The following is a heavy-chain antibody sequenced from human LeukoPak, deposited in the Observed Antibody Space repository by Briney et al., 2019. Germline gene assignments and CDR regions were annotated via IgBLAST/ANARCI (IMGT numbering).Heavy chain of an antibody. CDR1: GFTFSSYE. Sequence: GGSLRLSCAASGFTFSSYEMNWVRQAPGKGLEWVSYIRSSGSTIYYADSVKGRFTISRDNSKNTLYLQMNSLRAEDTAVYYCARIEETDYYDSRRDGYFDYWGQGTLVTVSS. V-gene: IGHV3-48*03. CDR3: ARIEETDYYDSRRDGYFDY. J-gene: IGHJ4*02. D-gene: IGHD3-22*01. CDR2: IRSSGSTI.